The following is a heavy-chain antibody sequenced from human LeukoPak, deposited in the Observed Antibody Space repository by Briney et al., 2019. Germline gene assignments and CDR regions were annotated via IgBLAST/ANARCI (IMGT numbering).Heavy chain of an antibody. CDR3: ARWDQTGGMDV. Sequence: ASVKVSCKASGYTFTSYDINWVRQATRQGLEWMGWMNPNSGNTGYAQKFQGRVTMTRNSSISTAYMELSRLRSDDTAVYYCARWDQTGGMDVWGQGTTVTVSS. J-gene: IGHJ6*02. V-gene: IGHV1-8*01. CDR1: GYTFTSYD. CDR2: MNPNSGNT. D-gene: IGHD1-14*01.